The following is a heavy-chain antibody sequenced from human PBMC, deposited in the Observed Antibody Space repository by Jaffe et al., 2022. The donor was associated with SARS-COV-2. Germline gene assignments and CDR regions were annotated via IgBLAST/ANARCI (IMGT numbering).Heavy chain of an antibody. D-gene: IGHD3-22*01. CDR2: ISSSGSTI. CDR1: GFTFSDYY. J-gene: IGHJ4*02. V-gene: IGHV3-11*01. Sequence: QVQLVESGGGLVKPGGSLRLSCAASGFTFSDYYMSWIRQAPGKGLEWVSYISSSGSTIYYADSVKGRFTISRDNAKNSLYLQMNSLRAEDTAVYYCASPRAYDSSGYYSLPGKVDYWGQGTLVTVSS. CDR3: ASPRAYDSSGYYSLPGKVDY.